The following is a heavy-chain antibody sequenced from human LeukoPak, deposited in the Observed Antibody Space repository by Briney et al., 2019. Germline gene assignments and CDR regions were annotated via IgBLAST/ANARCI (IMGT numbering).Heavy chain of an antibody. CDR2: ISSNGGST. J-gene: IGHJ4*02. Sequence: GGSLRLSCAASGFTFSSYAMYWVRQAPGKGLEYVSAISSNGGSTYYANSVKGRFTISRDNSKNTLYLQMGSLRAEDMAVYYCARGDSSGYWDYWGQGTLVTVSS. CDR3: ARGDSSGYWDY. V-gene: IGHV3-64*01. D-gene: IGHD3-22*01. CDR1: GFTFSSYA.